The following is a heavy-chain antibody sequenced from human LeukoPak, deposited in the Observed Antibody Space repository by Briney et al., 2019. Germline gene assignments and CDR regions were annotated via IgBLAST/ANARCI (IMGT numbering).Heavy chain of an antibody. Sequence: GGSLRLSCAASGFTFSRFTINWVRQAPGKGLEWVSGISGSDSSTYYADSVKGRFTISRDNSKNTLYLQMNSLRAEDTAVYYCARDIEDASGREGEPDAFDIWGQGTMVTVSS. CDR1: GFTFSRFT. CDR2: ISGSDSST. V-gene: IGHV3-23*01. J-gene: IGHJ3*02. D-gene: IGHD3-10*01. CDR3: ARDIEDASGREGEPDAFDI.